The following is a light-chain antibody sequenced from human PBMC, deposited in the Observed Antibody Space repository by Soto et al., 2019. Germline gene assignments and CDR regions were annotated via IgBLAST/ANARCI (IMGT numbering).Light chain of an antibody. CDR2: AAS. J-gene: IGKJ1*01. Sequence: DIQMTHSPSSLSASVGDRVTITCRASQSISSYLNWYQQKPGKAPKLLIYAASSLQSGVPSRFSGSGSGTDFTLTISSLQPDDFATYYCQQSYSTPQTFGQGTKVDIK. CDR1: QSISSY. V-gene: IGKV1-39*01. CDR3: QQSYSTPQT.